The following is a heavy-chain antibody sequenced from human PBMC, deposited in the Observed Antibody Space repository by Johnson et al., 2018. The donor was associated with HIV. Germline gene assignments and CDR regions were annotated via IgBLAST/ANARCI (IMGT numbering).Heavy chain of an antibody. J-gene: IGHJ3*02. CDR1: GFTFSSYA. CDR2: ISYDGSNK. D-gene: IGHD1-26*01. CDR3: ARDGKVGATPRRAFDI. Sequence: VQLVESGGGVVQPGRSLRLSCAASGFTFSSYAMHWVRQAPGKGLAWVAVISYDGSNKYYADSVKGRFPISRDNSKNTLYLQMNSLRAEDTAVYYCARDGKVGATPRRAFDIWGQGTMVTVSS. V-gene: IGHV3-30-3*01.